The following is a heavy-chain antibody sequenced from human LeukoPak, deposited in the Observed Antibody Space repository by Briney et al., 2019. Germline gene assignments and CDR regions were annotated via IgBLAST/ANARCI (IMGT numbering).Heavy chain of an antibody. Sequence: GGSLRLSCAASGFTFSSYAMSWVRQAPGKGLEWVSSISSSAAYIAYADSVKGRFTISRDNAKDSLYLQMNNLRAEDTAVYYCAREGKDLRLGYYNSAVDVWGQGTTVSVSS. J-gene: IGHJ6*02. CDR2: ISSSAAYI. CDR3: AREGKDLRLGYYNSAVDV. V-gene: IGHV3-21*01. D-gene: IGHD2-15*01. CDR1: GFTFSSYA.